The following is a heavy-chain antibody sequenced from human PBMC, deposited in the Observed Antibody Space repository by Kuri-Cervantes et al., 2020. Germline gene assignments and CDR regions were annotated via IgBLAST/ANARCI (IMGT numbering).Heavy chain of an antibody. CDR3: AKTVRSFECSALDY. D-gene: IGHD3-3*01. CDR1: GVTFDDYA. CDR2: ISWNSGSI. Sequence: SLKFSNAASGVTFDDYARHWVRQAPGKGLEWVSCISWNSGSIGYAESVEGRFTISRDTAKNSLYVQMNSLRAEDTALYYCAKTVRSFECSALDYWGQGTLVTVSS. J-gene: IGHJ4*02. V-gene: IGHV3-9*01.